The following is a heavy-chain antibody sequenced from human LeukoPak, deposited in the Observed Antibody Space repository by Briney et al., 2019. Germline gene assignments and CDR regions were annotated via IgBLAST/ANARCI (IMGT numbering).Heavy chain of an antibody. Sequence: GGSLRLSCAASAFTFNTYSMMWVRQAPGRGLEWGSSITSSSAYTYYADSVKGRFTISRDNAKNPLYLQMNSLRAEDTAIYYCARDPGRTVAAGYCDYWGQGTLVTVSS. J-gene: IGHJ4*02. CDR2: ITSSSAYT. CDR1: AFTFNTYS. CDR3: ARDPGRTVAAGYCDY. V-gene: IGHV3-21*01. D-gene: IGHD3-9*01.